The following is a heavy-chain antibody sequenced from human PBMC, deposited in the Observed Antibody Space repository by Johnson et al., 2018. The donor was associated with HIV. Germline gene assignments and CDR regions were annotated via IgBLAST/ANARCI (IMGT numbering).Heavy chain of an antibody. D-gene: IGHD3-22*01. CDR3: ARGYYDSSGLSVACDI. V-gene: IGHV3-30-3*01. CDR2: ISYDGSNK. J-gene: IGHJ3*02. CDR1: GFTVSSYA. Sequence: QVQLVESGGGVVQPGGSLSLSCAASGFTVSSYAMHWVRQAPGKGLEWVAVISYDGSNKYYADSVKGRFTISRDNSKNTLYLKMTTLRAEDTAVYYGARGYYDSSGLSVACDIWGQGTMVTVSS.